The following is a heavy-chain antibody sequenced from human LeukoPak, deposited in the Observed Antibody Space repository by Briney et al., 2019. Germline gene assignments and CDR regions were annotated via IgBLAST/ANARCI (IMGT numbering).Heavy chain of an antibody. Sequence: GGSLRVSCAASGFTFSRYRMSWVRQAPGKGLEWVANIKQDGSEKYYMDSVRGRFTISRDNAKNSLYLQMNSLRAEDTAVYYCAREDYYDSSGYYDCWGQGTLVTVSS. D-gene: IGHD3-22*01. CDR3: AREDYYDSSGYYDC. V-gene: IGHV3-7*01. CDR1: GFTFSRYR. J-gene: IGHJ4*02. CDR2: IKQDGSEK.